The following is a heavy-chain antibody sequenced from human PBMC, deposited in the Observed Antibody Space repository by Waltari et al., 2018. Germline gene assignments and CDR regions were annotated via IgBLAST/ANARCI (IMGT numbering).Heavy chain of an antibody. CDR1: GGSISSYY. CDR2: FYPSGST. V-gene: IGHV4-4*07. Sequence: QVQLQESGPGLVKPSETLSLTCTVPGGSISSYYWSWLRQPAGQGLEWIGRFYPSGSTNYNPSLKSRVTMSVDPSKSQVSLKLSSVTGADTAVYYCARDQRYYGSGSYLGAFDIWGQGTRVTVSS. J-gene: IGHJ3*02. D-gene: IGHD3-10*01. CDR3: ARDQRYYGSGSYLGAFDI.